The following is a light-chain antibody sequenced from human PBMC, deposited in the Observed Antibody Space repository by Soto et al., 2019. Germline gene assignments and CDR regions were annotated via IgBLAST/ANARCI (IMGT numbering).Light chain of an antibody. CDR3: QQYYSYPLT. CDR1: RSFNTW. CDR2: DVS. Sequence: DIQMTQAPSTLSASVGDRVTITCRASRSFNTWLAWYQQKPGKAPKLLIYDVSSLQIGVPSRFSGSGSGTEFTLTISSLQPDDFATYYCQQYYSYPLTFGGGNTVEIK. J-gene: IGKJ4*01. V-gene: IGKV1-5*01.